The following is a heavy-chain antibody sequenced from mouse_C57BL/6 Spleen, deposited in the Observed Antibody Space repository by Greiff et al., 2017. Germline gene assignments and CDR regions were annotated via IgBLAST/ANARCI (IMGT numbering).Heavy chain of an antibody. CDR3: ARYRGWLLEDAMDY. V-gene: IGHV7-3*01. J-gene: IGHJ4*01. CDR2: IRNKANGYTT. CDR1: GFTFTDYY. Sequence: EVQVVESGGGLVQPGGSLSLSCAASGFTFTDYYMSWVRQPPGKALEWLGFIRNKANGYTTEYSASVKGRFTISRDNSQSILYLQMNALRAEDSATYYCARYRGWLLEDAMDYWGQGTSVTVSS. D-gene: IGHD2-3*01.